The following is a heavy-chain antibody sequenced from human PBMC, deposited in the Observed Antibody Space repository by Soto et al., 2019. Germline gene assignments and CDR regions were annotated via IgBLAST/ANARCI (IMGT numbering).Heavy chain of an antibody. CDR1: GFSFSNYA. Sequence: GSLXLSCSASGFSFSNYAMHWVRQAPGKGLEYVSGISNNGINTYYADAMKGRFTISRDNFGNTLSLRMNFLTAEDTSTYYCVKGGEIPWGFFDYWGRGTLVTVSS. CDR3: VKGGEIPWGFFDY. CDR2: ISNNGINT. V-gene: IGHV3-64D*08. J-gene: IGHJ4*02. D-gene: IGHD3-16*01.